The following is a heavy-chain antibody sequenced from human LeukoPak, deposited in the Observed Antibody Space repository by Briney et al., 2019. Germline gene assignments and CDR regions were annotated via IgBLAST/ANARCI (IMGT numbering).Heavy chain of an antibody. CDR1: GFTFSSYW. V-gene: IGHV3-7*01. CDR2: IKQDGSEK. J-gene: IGHJ6*02. CDR3: ARVWVSGDYYYYYGMDV. Sequence: GGSLRLSCAASGFTFSSYWMSWVRQAPGKGLEWVANIKQDGSEKYYVDSVKGRFTISRDNAKNSLYLQMNSLRAEDTAVYYCARVWVSGDYYYYYGMDVWGQGTTVTVSS. D-gene: IGHD2-21*02.